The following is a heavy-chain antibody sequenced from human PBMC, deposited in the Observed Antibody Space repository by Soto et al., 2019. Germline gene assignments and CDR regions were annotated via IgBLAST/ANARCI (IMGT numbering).Heavy chain of an antibody. Sequence: GGSLRLSCAASGFTLSGSAIHWVRQASGKGLEWVGRIRSKASAYATGYAASVKGRFTISRDDSRNTAYLQMNSLKTEDTAVYYCTRVETTPFDYWGQGSLVTVSS. D-gene: IGHD1-26*01. V-gene: IGHV3-73*01. CDR1: GFTLSGSA. CDR3: TRVETTPFDY. CDR2: IRSKASAYAT. J-gene: IGHJ4*02.